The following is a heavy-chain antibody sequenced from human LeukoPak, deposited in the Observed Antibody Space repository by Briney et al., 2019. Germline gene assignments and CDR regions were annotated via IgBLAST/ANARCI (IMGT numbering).Heavy chain of an antibody. D-gene: IGHD3-10*01. J-gene: IGHJ4*02. CDR1: GFTFDDYA. Sequence: PGRSLRLSCAASGFTFDDYAMHWVRQAPGKGLEWVSGISWNSGSIGYADSVKGRFTISRDNAKNSLYLQMNSLRAEDTALYYCAKGYGGHWGQGTLVTVSS. V-gene: IGHV3-9*01. CDR2: ISWNSGSI. CDR3: AKGYGGH.